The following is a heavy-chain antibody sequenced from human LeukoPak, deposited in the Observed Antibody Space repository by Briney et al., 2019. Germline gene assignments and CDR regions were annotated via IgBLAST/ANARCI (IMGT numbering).Heavy chain of an antibody. CDR2: IYTSGST. V-gene: IGHV4-61*09. J-gene: IGHJ6*03. CDR3: ARDGRGLGFYYYYMDV. CDR1: GGSISSGSYC. Sequence: SETLSLTCTVSGGSISSGSYCWSWIRQPAGEGLEWIGHIYTSGSTNYNPSLKSRVTISVDTSKNQFSLKLSSVTAADTAVYYCARDGRGLGFYYYYMDVWGKGTTVTVSS.